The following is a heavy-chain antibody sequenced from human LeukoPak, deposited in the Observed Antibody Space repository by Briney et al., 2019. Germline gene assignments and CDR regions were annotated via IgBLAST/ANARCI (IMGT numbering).Heavy chain of an antibody. CDR3: ARLDDFWNH. J-gene: IGHJ5*02. D-gene: IGHD3-3*01. V-gene: IGHV3-74*01. CDR1: GFTFSNYW. CDR2: INSDGSTT. Sequence: GGSLRLSCAASGFTFSNYWMHWVRHAPGKGLVWVSRINSDGSTTTYADSVKGRFTISRDNAKNTLYLQMNSLRAEDTAVYYCARLDDFWNHWGQGTLVTVSS.